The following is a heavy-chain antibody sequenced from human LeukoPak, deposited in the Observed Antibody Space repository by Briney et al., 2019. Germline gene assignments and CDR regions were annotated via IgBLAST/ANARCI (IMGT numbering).Heavy chain of an antibody. CDR1: ELTVSSNY. V-gene: IGHV3-53*01. CDR3: AGNYYYYMDV. J-gene: IGHJ6*03. CDR2: IYSGGST. Sequence: GGSLGLSCAASELTVSSNYMSWVRQAPGKGLEWVSVIYSGGSTYYADSVKGRFTISRDNSKNTLYLQMNSLRAEDTAVYYCAGNYYYYMDVWGKGTTVTVSS.